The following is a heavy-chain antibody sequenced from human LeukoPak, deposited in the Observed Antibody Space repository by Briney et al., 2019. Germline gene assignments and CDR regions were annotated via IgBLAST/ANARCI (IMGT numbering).Heavy chain of an antibody. J-gene: IGHJ4*02. Sequence: PGGSLRLSCAASGFTFSSYEMNWVRQAPGKGPEWVSYISSSGSTIYYADSVKGRFTISRDNAKNSLYLQMNSLRAEDTAVYYCARAVTYYYGSGSYTFDYWGQGTLVTVSS. V-gene: IGHV3-48*03. CDR1: GFTFSSYE. CDR2: ISSSGSTI. D-gene: IGHD3-10*01. CDR3: ARAVTYYYGSGSYTFDY.